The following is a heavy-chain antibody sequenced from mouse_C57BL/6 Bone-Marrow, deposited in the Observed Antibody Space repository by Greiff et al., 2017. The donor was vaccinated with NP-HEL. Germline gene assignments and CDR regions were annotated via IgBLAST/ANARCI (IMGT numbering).Heavy chain of an antibody. CDR3: AKIHYYGYYFDY. CDR2: IWSGGST. J-gene: IGHJ2*01. D-gene: IGHD1-2*01. V-gene: IGHV2-4*01. CDR1: GFSLTSYG. Sequence: VQLQQSGPGLVQPSQSLSITCTVSGFSLTSYGVHWVRQPPGTGLEWLGVIWSGGSTDYNAAFISRLSLSKDNSKSQVFFKMNSLQADDTAIYYCAKIHYYGYYFDYWGQGTTLTVSS.